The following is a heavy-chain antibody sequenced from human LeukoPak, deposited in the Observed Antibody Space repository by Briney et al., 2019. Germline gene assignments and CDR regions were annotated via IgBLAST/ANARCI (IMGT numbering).Heavy chain of an antibody. CDR2: IYYTGRT. CDR3: ARCRSGITMVRGVINYYYYMDV. D-gene: IGHD3-10*01. J-gene: IGHJ6*03. Sequence: SETLSLTCIVSAGSITNSDYYWDWIRQSPGKGLEWIGSIYYTGRTYYNPSLKSRVTISVDTIKNQFSLKLSSVTAADTAVYYCARCRSGITMVRGVINYYYYMDVWGKGTTVTISS. CDR1: AGSITNSDYY. V-gene: IGHV4-39*07.